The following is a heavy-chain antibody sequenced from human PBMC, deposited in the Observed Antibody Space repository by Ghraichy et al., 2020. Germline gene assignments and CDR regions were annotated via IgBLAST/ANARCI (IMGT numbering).Heavy chain of an antibody. Sequence: ASVKVSCKASGYNFASYYVHWVRQAAGQGLEWMGWINPTSGGTKFAQKFQGRVTMTRDTSIGTAYMELSSLRSDDTAFYYCAREGLLGTKELDFWGQGTLVTVSS. CDR2: INPTSGGT. V-gene: IGHV1-2*02. J-gene: IGHJ4*02. CDR1: GYNFASYY. CDR3: AREGLLGTKELDF. D-gene: IGHD1-7*01.